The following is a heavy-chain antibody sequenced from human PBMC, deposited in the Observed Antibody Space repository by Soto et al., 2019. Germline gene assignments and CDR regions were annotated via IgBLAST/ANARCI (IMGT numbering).Heavy chain of an antibody. CDR1: GFSLSTSGVG. CDR3: AHNRLGSGSYSWYFDL. D-gene: IGHD3-10*01. Sequence: QITLKESGPTLVKPTQTLTLTCTFSGFSLSTSGVGVGWIRQPPGKALEWLALIYWDDDKRYSPSLKSRLTITXXTXKXQVVLTMTNMDPVDTATYYCAHNRLGSGSYSWYFDLWGRGTLVTVSS. CDR2: IYWDDDK. J-gene: IGHJ2*01. V-gene: IGHV2-5*02.